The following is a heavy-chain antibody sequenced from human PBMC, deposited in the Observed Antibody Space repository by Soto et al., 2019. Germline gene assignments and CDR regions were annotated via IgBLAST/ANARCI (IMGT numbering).Heavy chain of an antibody. CDR3: SFATGYDF. CDR1: GFTFRSFV. CDR2: ISAGGDYT. Sequence: EVQLLESGGGLVQPGGSLRLSCAASGFTFRSFVMSWVRQAPGKGLEWVSSISAGGDYTYYADSEKGRFAASRDNSKNAQSLQMISLRAQDPALFYCSFATGYDFWGQGALVTVS. V-gene: IGHV3-23*01. D-gene: IGHD2-15*01. J-gene: IGHJ4*02.